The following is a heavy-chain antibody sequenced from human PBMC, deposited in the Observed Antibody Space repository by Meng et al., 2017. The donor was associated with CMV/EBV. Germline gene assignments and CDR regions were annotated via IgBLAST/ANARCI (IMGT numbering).Heavy chain of an antibody. CDR1: GYSFTSYW. CDR3: ARHVVKDGYYYYYGMDV. J-gene: IGHJ6*02. D-gene: IGHD5-24*01. V-gene: IGHV5-51*01. Sequence: GGSLRLSCKGSGYSFTSYWIGWVRQMPGKGLEWMGIIYPGDSDTRYSPSFQGQVTISADKSISTAYLQWSSLKASDTAMYYCARHVVKDGYYYYYGMDVWGQGTTVTV. CDR2: IYPGDSDT.